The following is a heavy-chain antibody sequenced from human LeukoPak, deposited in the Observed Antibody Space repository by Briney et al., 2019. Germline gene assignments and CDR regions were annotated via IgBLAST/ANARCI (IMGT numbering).Heavy chain of an antibody. Sequence: PSETLSLTCTVPGGSISSSSYYWGWIRQPPGKGLEWIGSIYYSGSTYYNPSLKSRVTISVDTSKNQFSLKLSSVTAADTAVYYCARHRRITMVRGSPSWFDPWGQGTLVTVSS. D-gene: IGHD3-10*01. CDR3: ARHRRITMVRGSPSWFDP. CDR2: IYYSGST. V-gene: IGHV4-39*01. CDR1: GGSISSSSYY. J-gene: IGHJ5*02.